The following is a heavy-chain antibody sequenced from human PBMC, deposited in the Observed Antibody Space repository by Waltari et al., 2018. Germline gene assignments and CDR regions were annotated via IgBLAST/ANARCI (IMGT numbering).Heavy chain of an antibody. CDR3: ARTYYDSSGYYQGAGWFDP. CDR1: GYTFTGYY. V-gene: IGHV1-2*02. Sequence: QVQLVQSGAEVKKPGASVKVSCKASGYTFTGYYMHWVRQAPGQGLEWMGWINPNSGGTNYAQKFQGRVTMTRDTSISTAYMELSRLRSDDTAVYYCARTYYDSSGYYQGAGWFDPWGQGTLVTVSS. J-gene: IGHJ5*02. D-gene: IGHD3-22*01. CDR2: INPNSGGT.